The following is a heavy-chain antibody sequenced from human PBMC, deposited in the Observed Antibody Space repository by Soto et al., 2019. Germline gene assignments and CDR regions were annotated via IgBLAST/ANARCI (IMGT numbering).Heavy chain of an antibody. CDR1: GFTFSIYW. CDR2: IKQDGSEK. CDR3: ARDLGYCSGGSCYSYYMDV. J-gene: IGHJ6*03. V-gene: IGHV3-7*01. Sequence: GSLRLSCAASGFTFSIYWMSWVRQAPGKGLEWVANIKQDGSEKYYVDSVKGRFTISRDNAKNSLYLQMNSLRAEDTAVYYCARDLGYCSGGSCYSYYMDVWGKGTTVTVSS. D-gene: IGHD2-15*01.